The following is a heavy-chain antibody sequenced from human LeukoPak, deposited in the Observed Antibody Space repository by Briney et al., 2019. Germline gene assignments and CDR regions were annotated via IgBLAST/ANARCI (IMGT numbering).Heavy chain of an antibody. J-gene: IGHJ4*02. CDR1: GFTFSYYT. CDR2: ISSTGSSI. D-gene: IGHD3-10*01. Sequence: GGSLRLSCAASGFTFSYYTMSWVRQAPGKGLEWVSSISSTGSSIYYADSVKGRFTISRDNAKNSLYLQMSSLRDEDTAVYYCARVLGIGDDYWGQGTLVTVSS. CDR3: ARVLGIGDDY. V-gene: IGHV3-21*01.